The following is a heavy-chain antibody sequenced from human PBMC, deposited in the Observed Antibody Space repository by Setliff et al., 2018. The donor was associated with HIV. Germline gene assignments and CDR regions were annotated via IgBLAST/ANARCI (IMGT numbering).Heavy chain of an antibody. J-gene: IGHJ3*02. CDR2: VYYTGST. V-gene: IGHV4-59*01. D-gene: IGHD3-22*01. CDR3: ARDRYYYDSSGYSGAFDI. CDR1: GGFISSYY. Sequence: SETLSLTCSISGGFISSYYWTWIRQAPGKGLEWIGHVYYTGSTNYNPSVKSRVTISVDTSKNQFSLKLSSVTAADTAVYYCARDRYYYDSSGYSGAFDIWGQGTVVTVSS.